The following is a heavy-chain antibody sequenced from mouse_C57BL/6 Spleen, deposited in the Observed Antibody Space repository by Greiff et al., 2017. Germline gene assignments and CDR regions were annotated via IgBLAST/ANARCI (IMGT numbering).Heavy chain of an antibody. CDR2: IWWDDDK. J-gene: IGHJ4*01. CDR1: GFSLSTFGMG. D-gene: IGHD1-1*01. Sequence: QVTLKESGPGILQPSQTLSLTCSFSGFSLSTFGMGVGWIRQPSGKGLEWLAHIWWDDDKYYNPALKSRLTITKDTSKNQVFLKNANVDTADTATYYCARSPYYYGSTPYAMDYWGQGTSVTVSS. CDR3: ARSPYYYGSTPYAMDY. V-gene: IGHV8-8*01.